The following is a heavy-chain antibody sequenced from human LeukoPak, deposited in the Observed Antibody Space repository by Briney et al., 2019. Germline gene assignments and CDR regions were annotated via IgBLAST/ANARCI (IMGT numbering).Heavy chain of an antibody. D-gene: IGHD5-24*01. J-gene: IGHJ3*02. Sequence: ASVKVSCKASGYTFTGYYMHWVRQAPGQGLEWMGWINPNSGGTNYAQKFQGRVTMTRDTSISTAYMELSRLRSDDTAVYYCARLRWLQFSSAFDIWGQGTMVTVSS. CDR2: INPNSGGT. V-gene: IGHV1-2*02. CDR3: ARLRWLQFSSAFDI. CDR1: GYTFTGYY.